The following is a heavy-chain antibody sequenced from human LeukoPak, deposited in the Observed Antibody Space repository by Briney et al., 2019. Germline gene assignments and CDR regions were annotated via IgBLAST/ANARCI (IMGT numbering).Heavy chain of an antibody. CDR1: GFTFSNYP. D-gene: IGHD6-6*01. CDR2: ISESGDVT. J-gene: IGHJ4*02. V-gene: IGHV3-23*01. Sequence: GGSLRLSCEASGFTFSNYPMSWVRQAPGRGLEWVSVISESGDVTHYADAMRGRFTISRDNAKNTLNLQMNSLRAEDTAIYYCARDSSHYLGSSDYRGQGTLVTVSS. CDR3: ARDSSHYLGSSDY.